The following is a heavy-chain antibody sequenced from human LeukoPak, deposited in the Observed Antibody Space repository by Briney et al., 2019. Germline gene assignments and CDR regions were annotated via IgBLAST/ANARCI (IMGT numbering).Heavy chain of an antibody. CDR1: GGSISSGSYY. CDR3: ARGHCIGTSCYRTCFDP. D-gene: IGHD2-2*01. CDR2: VYTSGST. V-gene: IGHV4-61*02. Sequence: SETLSLTCTVSGGSISSGSYYWSWIRQPAGKGLEWIGRVYTSGSTDYNPSLKSRVTISVDTSKNQFSLELSSVTAADTAVYYCARGHCIGTSCYRTCFDPWGQGSLVIVSS. J-gene: IGHJ5*02.